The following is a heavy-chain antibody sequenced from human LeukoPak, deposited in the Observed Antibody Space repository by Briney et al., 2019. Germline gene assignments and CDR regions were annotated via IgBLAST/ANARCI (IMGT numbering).Heavy chain of an antibody. V-gene: IGHV4-59*01. CDR1: GGSISSYY. D-gene: IGHD3-22*01. CDR2: IYYSGST. Sequence: SETLSLTCTVSGGSISSYYWSWLRQPPGKGLEWIGYIYYSGSTNYNPSLKSRVTISVDTSKNQFSLKLSSVTAADTAVYYCARALGGSSGSPSFDYWGQGTLVTVSS. J-gene: IGHJ4*02. CDR3: ARALGGSSGSPSFDY.